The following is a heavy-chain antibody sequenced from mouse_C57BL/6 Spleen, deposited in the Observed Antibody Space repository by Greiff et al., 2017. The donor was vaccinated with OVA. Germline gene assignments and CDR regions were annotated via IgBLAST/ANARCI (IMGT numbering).Heavy chain of an antibody. D-gene: IGHD1-2*01. CDR1: GFTFSNYW. CDR3: TRNYYGFAY. Sequence: VQLKESGGGLVQPGGSMKLSCVASGFTFSNYWMNWVRQSPEKGLEWVAQIRLKSDNYATHYAESVKGRFTISRDDSKSSVYLQMNNLRAEDTGIYYCTRNYYGFAYWGQGTLVTVSA. J-gene: IGHJ3*01. V-gene: IGHV6-3*01. CDR2: IRLKSDNYAT.